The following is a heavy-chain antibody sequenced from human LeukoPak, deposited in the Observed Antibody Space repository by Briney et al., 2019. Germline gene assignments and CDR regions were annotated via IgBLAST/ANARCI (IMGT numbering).Heavy chain of an antibody. V-gene: IGHV4-59*08. CDR1: GGSIRSYY. Sequence: SETLSLTCSVSGGSIRSYYWSWIRQPPGKGLEWIGYIHYSGGANYNPSIKSRVTISVDPSKNLLSLKLTSVTAADTGVYYCARLTMPTGPGDYWGQGTLVTVSS. J-gene: IGHJ4*02. D-gene: IGHD4/OR15-4a*01. CDR2: IHYSGGA. CDR3: ARLTMPTGPGDY.